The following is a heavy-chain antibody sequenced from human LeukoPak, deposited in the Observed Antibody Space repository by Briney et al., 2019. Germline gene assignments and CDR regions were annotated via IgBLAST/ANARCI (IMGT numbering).Heavy chain of an antibody. V-gene: IGHV3-23*01. CDR2: ISGSGFST. J-gene: IGHJ6*02. CDR1: KFNFNAYG. Sequence: GGCLRLSCSTSKFNFNAYGMSWVRQAPGKGLEWVSSISGSGFSTQYADSVQGRFTISRDNSKNTLYLQMNSLRAEDTAVYYCAGESTYGGNSEGDYYYYGMDVWGQGTTVTVSS. CDR3: AGESTYGGNSEGDYYYYGMDV. D-gene: IGHD4-23*01.